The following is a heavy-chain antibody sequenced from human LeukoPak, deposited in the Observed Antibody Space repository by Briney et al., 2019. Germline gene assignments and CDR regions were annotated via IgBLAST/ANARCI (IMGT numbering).Heavy chain of an antibody. CDR2: INHSGST. D-gene: IGHD3-3*01. J-gene: IGHJ4*02. CDR3: ARLEWIDY. Sequence: SEALSLTCAVYGGSFSGYYWSWIRQPPGKGLEWIGEINHSGSTNYNPSLKSRVTISVDTSKSQFSLKLSSVTAADTAVYYCARLEWIDYWGQGTLVTVSS. CDR1: GGSFSGYY. V-gene: IGHV4-34*01.